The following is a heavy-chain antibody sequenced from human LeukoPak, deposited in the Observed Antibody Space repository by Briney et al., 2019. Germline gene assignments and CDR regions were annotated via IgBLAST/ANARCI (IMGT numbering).Heavy chain of an antibody. Sequence: GGSLRLSCAASGFTFSSYSMNWVRQAPGKGLEWVSSISSSSYIYYADSVKGRFTISRDNAKNTLYLQMNSLRAEDTAVYYCARVAYGSGSYYDAFDIWGQGTMVTVSS. V-gene: IGHV3-21*01. CDR3: ARVAYGSGSYYDAFDI. J-gene: IGHJ3*02. CDR2: ISSSSYI. CDR1: GFTFSSYS. D-gene: IGHD3-10*01.